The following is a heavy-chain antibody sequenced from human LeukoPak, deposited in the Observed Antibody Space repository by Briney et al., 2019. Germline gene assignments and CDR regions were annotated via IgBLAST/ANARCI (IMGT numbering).Heavy chain of an antibody. CDR1: GFTFSIYG. V-gene: IGHV3-23*01. Sequence: GGSLRLSCAASGFTFSIYGMHWVRQAPGKGLEWVSAISGSGGSTYYADSVKGRFTISRDNSKNTLYLQMNSLRAEDTAVYYCAKGRFAVRGGLDYWGQGTLVTVSS. CDR3: AKGRFAVRGGLDY. J-gene: IGHJ4*02. CDR2: ISGSGGST. D-gene: IGHD3-10*01.